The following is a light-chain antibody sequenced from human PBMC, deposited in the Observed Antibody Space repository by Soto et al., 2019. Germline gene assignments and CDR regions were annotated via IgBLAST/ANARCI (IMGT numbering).Light chain of an antibody. Sequence: EIVLIQSPGTLSLSPGERATLSCRASQTLRRTYIAWYQQKPGQAPRVLIYGASKRATGIPDRFSGSGSGTDFTLTISSLEAEDSAVYYCQQRSNWPSITFGQGTRLEIK. CDR2: GAS. V-gene: IGKV3-11*01. CDR3: QQRSNWPSIT. CDR1: QTLRRTY. J-gene: IGKJ5*01.